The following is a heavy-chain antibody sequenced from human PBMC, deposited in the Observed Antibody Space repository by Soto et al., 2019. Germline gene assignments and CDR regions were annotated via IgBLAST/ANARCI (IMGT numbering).Heavy chain of an antibody. Sequence: SETLSLTCTVSGGSISSGYYYWSWIRQPPGKGLEWIGYIYYSGSTYYNPSLKSRVTISVDTSKNQFSLKLSSVTAADTAVYYCARAISSSPSTGLNWFDPWGQGTLVTVSS. CDR3: ARAISSSPSTGLNWFDP. CDR2: IYYSGST. J-gene: IGHJ5*02. D-gene: IGHD6-6*01. CDR1: GGSISSGYYY. V-gene: IGHV4-30-4*01.